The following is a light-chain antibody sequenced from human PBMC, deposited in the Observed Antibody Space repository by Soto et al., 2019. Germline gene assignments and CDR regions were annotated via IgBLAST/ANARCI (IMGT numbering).Light chain of an antibody. V-gene: IGKV3-15*01. CDR1: QSVSNN. CDR3: QQYNISPPWT. Sequence: ILMTQAPATLSVSPGERATLSCRASQSVSNNLAWYQQKPGQAPRRLIFDAFTRATGIPARFSGSGSGTELNLTISGLQSEDFAFYYCQQYNISPPWTFGQGNKVEVK. J-gene: IGKJ1*01. CDR2: DAF.